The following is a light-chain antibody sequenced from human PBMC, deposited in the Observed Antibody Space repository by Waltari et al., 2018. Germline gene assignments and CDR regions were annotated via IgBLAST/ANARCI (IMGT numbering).Light chain of an antibody. CDR3: QSYDSINLAWV. V-gene: IGLV6-57*01. Sequence: NFVLTQPHSVSESPGKTVTISCTRSSGNIASDYVQWYQQRPGSSPTTVLYEDNQRPSGVPVRFPCSFDSSSSSASLTISGLKIEDEADYYCQSYDSINLAWVFGGGTKLTVL. J-gene: IGLJ3*02. CDR2: EDN. CDR1: SGNIASDY.